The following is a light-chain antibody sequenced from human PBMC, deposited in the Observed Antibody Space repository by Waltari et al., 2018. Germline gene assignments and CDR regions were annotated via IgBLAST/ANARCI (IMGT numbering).Light chain of an antibody. V-gene: IGKV4-1*01. CDR3: QQYYSTPLT. CDR2: WAS. CDR1: QSVLYSSNNKNY. Sequence: DIVMTQSPDSLAVSLGERATIDYKSSQSVLYSSNNKNYLAWYQQRPGQPPKLLIYWASTRESGVPDRFSGSGSGTDFTLTINSLQAEDVALYYCQQYYSTPLTFGGGTKVEIK. J-gene: IGKJ4*01.